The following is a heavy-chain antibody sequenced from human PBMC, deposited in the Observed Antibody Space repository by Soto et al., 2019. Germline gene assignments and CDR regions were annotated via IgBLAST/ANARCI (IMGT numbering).Heavy chain of an antibody. CDR2: IDPSDSYT. D-gene: IGHD2-21*02. CDR1: GYSFTSYW. CDR3: ARPSHCDLYYYYAMHL. Sequence: PGESLKISCKGSGYSFTSYWISWVRQMPEKGLEWMGRIDPSDSYTNYSPSFQGHVTISADKSISTAYLQWSSLKASDTAMYYCARPSHCDLYYYYAMHLGGQVTRVTV. V-gene: IGHV5-10-1*01. J-gene: IGHJ6*01.